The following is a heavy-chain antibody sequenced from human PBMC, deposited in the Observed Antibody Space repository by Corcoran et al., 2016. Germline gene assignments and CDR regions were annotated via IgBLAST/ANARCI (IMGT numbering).Heavy chain of an antibody. CDR1: GGSISSSNW. V-gene: IGHV4-4*02. CDR3: ARDPPAGSLRFLEWLPTEPTDGMDV. J-gene: IGHJ6*02. CDR2: IYHSGST. Sequence: QVQLQESGPGLVKPSGTLSLTCAVSGGSISSSNWWRWVRQPPGKGLAWIGEIYHSGSTNYNPSLKSRVTISVDKSKNQFSLKLSSVTAADTAVYYCARDPPAGSLRFLEWLPTEPTDGMDVWGQGTTVTVSS. D-gene: IGHD3-3*01.